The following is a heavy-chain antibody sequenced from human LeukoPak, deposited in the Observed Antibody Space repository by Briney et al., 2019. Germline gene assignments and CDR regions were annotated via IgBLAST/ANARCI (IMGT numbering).Heavy chain of an antibody. D-gene: IGHD5-12*01. CDR3: ARVQGGYSGYLSDY. V-gene: IGHV4-30-4*01. J-gene: IGHJ4*02. Sequence: SQTLSLTCTVSGGSISSGDYYWSWIRQPPGKGLEWIGYIYYSGSTYYNPSLKSRVTISVDTSKNQFSLKLSSVTAADTAVYYCARVQGGYSGYLSDYWGQGTLVTVSS. CDR1: GGSISSGDYY. CDR2: IYYSGST.